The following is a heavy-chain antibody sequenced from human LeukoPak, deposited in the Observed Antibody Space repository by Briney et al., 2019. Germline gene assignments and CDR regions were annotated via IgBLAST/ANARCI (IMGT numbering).Heavy chain of an antibody. J-gene: IGHJ4*02. Sequence: GESLKISCKGSGYSFTSYWIGWVRQLPGKGLEWMGIIYPGDSDNRYSPSFQGQVTISADKSISTAYLQWSSLKASDTAMYYCARGGIAVAGIYYFDYWGQGTLVTVSS. CDR1: GYSFTSYW. V-gene: IGHV5-51*01. CDR2: IYPGDSDN. CDR3: ARGGIAVAGIYYFDY. D-gene: IGHD6-19*01.